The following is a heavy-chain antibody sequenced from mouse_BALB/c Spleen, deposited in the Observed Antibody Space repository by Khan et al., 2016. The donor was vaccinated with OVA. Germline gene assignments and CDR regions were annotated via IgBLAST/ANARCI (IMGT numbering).Heavy chain of an antibody. CDR3: GNHLTGSVCL. D-gene: IGHD4-1*01. Sequence: EVQLQESGGDLVRPGGSLKLSCSASGFTFSTYSMSWVRQTPDKRLEWVATISSAGDYTFFPDSVKGRFTISRDNARNTLYLQMSSLRSEDTAMFYSGNHLTGSVCLRGQGTLVTGSA. CDR2: ISSAGDYT. J-gene: IGHJ3*01. CDR1: GFTFSTYS. V-gene: IGHV5-6*01.